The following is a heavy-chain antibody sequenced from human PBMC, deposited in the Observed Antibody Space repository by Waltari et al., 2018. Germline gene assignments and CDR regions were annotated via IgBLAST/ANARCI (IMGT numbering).Heavy chain of an antibody. D-gene: IGHD1-26*01. CDR2: IKEDGSDK. CDR1: GFTFTSYW. CDR3: AHSGSYFDY. Sequence: EVRLVASGGGLVQPGGSLRLSCAASGFTFTSYWMRWVRQAPGKGLEWVANIKEDGSDKNYVDSVKGRFTISRDNAKNSVYLQMNSLRAEDTAVYYCAHSGSYFDYWGQGTLVTVSS. J-gene: IGHJ4*02. V-gene: IGHV3-7*01.